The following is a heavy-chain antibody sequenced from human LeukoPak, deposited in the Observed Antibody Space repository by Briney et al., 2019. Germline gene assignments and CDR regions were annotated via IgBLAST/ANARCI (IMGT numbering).Heavy chain of an antibody. CDR1: GYTFTSYG. V-gene: IGHV1-18*04. CDR2: ISAYNGNT. J-gene: IGHJ4*02. CDR3: ARDRSSGWYGPFGY. Sequence: ASVKVSCKASGYTFTSYGISWVRQAPGQGLEWMGWISAYNGNTNYAQKLQGRVTMTTETSTSTAYMELRSLRSDDTAVYYCARDRSSGWYGPFGYWGQGTLVTVSS. D-gene: IGHD6-19*01.